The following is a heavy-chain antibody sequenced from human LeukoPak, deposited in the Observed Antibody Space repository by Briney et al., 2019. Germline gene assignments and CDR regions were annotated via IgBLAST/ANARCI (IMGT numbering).Heavy chain of an antibody. CDR1: GFTFSSYS. J-gene: IGHJ4*02. CDR3: ARDPGAAQSDY. D-gene: IGHD6-6*01. V-gene: IGHV3-48*01. Sequence: GGSLRLSCAASGFTFSSYSMNWVRQAPGKGLEWVSYISSSSSTIYYADSEKGRFTISRDNAKNSLYLQMNSLRAEDTAVYYCARDPGAAQSDYWGQGTLVTVSS. CDR2: ISSSSSTI.